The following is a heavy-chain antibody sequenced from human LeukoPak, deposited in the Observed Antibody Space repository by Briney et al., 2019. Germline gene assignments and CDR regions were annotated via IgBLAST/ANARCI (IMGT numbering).Heavy chain of an antibody. V-gene: IGHV4-61*02. Sequence: PSQTLSLTCTLSGGSISSGSYYWSWIRQPAGKGLEGIGRIYTSGSTNYNPSLKSRVTISVDTSKNQFSLKLSSVTAADTAVYYCARDRGNWNYLGYFDYWGQGTLVTVSS. D-gene: IGHD1-7*01. CDR3: ARDRGNWNYLGYFDY. CDR1: GGSISSGSYY. J-gene: IGHJ4*02. CDR2: IYTSGST.